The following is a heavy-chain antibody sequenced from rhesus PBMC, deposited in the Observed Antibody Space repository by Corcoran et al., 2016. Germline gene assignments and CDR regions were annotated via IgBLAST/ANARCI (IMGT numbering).Heavy chain of an antibody. Sequence: QVQLQESGPGVVKPSETLSLTCAVSGGSLSDSYRWSWIRQPPGKGLEWIGCIYGSSTNTNYSPSLKSRVTISKDTSKSQVSLKLSAVTAADTAVYYCARDSRGDSGYPWGQGVLVTVSS. CDR3: ARDSRGDSGYP. J-gene: IGHJ4*01. V-gene: IGHV4S10*01. D-gene: IGHD5-30*01. CDR1: GGSLSDSYR. CDR2: IYGSSTNT.